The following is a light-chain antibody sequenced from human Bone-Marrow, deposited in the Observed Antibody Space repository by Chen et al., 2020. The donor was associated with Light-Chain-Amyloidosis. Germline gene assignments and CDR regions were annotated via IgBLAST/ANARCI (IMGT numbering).Light chain of an antibody. CDR3: QQYGTSPLT. J-gene: IGKJ4*01. CDR2: GSS. CDR1: QTISSNY. V-gene: IGKV3-20*01. Sequence: EIVLTQSPGTLSLSPGEGANLSCMASQTISSNYLTWYQQKFGQAPRLLIYGSSSRATGIPDRFTGSGSGTDFAHTINRLEPEDFAMYYCQQYGTSPLTLGGGTKVEIK.